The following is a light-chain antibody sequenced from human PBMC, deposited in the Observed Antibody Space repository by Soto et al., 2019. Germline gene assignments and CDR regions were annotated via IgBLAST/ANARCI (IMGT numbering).Light chain of an antibody. CDR2: GAS. Sequence: EIVLTQSPGTLSLSPGERATLSCRARQSVSSSYLAWYQQKPGQAPRLLIYGASSRATGIPDRFSGSGSGTDFTLTISRLEPEDFAVYYCQQYGSSQETFGQGTKLEIK. V-gene: IGKV3-20*01. CDR1: QSVSSSY. J-gene: IGKJ2*01. CDR3: QQYGSSQET.